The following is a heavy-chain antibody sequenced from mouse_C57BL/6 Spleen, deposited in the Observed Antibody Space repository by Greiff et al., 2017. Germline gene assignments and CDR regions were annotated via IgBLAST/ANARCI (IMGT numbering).Heavy chain of an antibody. CDR2: INYDGSST. J-gene: IGHJ2*01. D-gene: IGHD1-3*01. V-gene: IGHV5-16*01. CDR1: GFTFSDYY. CDR3: ARVGYKDYFDY. Sequence: EVQVVESEGGLVQPGSSMKLSCTASGFTFSDYYMAWVRQVPEKGLEWVANINYDGSSTYYLDSLKNRFIISRDNAKNILYLHMSSLKSEDTATYYCARVGYKDYFDYWGQGTTLTVSS.